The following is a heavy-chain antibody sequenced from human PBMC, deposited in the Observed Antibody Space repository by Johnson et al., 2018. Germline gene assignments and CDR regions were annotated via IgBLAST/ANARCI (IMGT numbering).Heavy chain of an antibody. CDR3: ARDGNKDGYEPEYYFDS. Sequence: QVELVEAGGGVVQPGRSLRLSCAASGFTFTSYAMHWVRQAPGKGLEWVAIISYDGNRKYYADSGRGRFTISRDNSKDTVSLQMSSLRAEDTAMVYCARDGNKDGYEPEYYFDSWGQGTLVTVSS. CDR2: ISYDGNRK. J-gene: IGHJ4*02. V-gene: IGHV3-30-3*01. D-gene: IGHD5-24*01. CDR1: GFTFTSYA.